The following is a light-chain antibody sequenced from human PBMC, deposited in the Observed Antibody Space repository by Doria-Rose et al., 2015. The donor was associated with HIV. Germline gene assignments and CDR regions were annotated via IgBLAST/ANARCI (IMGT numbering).Light chain of an antibody. CDR2: DGS. CDR1: QRFSSTY. V-gene: IGKV3-20*01. CDR3: HQYGTSWT. J-gene: IGKJ1*01. Sequence: TQSPGTLSLSPGERATPSCRASQRFSSTYLAWYQQKPGQAPSLLIYDGSTRATGIPDRFSASGSWTDITLTINRLEPEDFALYYCHQYGTSWTFGQGTKVE.